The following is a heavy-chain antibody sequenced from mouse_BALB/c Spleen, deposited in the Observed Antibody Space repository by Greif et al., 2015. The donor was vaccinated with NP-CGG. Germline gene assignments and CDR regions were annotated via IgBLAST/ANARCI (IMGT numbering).Heavy chain of an antibody. CDR1: GYTFSSYW. Sequence: QVQLKESGAELMKPGASVKISCKATGYTFSSYWIEWVKQRPGHGLEWIGEILPGSGSTNYNEKFKGKATFTADTSSNTAYMQLSSLTSEDSAVYYCARKTARARWFDYWGQGTTLTVSS. J-gene: IGHJ2*01. CDR2: ILPGSGST. D-gene: IGHD3-2*01. V-gene: IGHV1-9*01. CDR3: ARKTARARWFDY.